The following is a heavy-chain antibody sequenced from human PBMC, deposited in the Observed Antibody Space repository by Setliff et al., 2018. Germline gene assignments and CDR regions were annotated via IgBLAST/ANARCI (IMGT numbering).Heavy chain of an antibody. V-gene: IGHV3-53*01. CDR3: AKDPYYSEIYYFDY. J-gene: IGHJ4*02. Sequence: PGGSLRLSCAASGFVVSNNELSWVRQAPEKGLEWVSVTYVGGATNYADSVKGRFTISRDNSKNTLYLQMSSLRADDTAVYHCAKDPYYSEIYYFDYWGQGTLVTVSS. CDR2: TYVGGAT. CDR1: GFVVSNNE. D-gene: IGHD3-10*01.